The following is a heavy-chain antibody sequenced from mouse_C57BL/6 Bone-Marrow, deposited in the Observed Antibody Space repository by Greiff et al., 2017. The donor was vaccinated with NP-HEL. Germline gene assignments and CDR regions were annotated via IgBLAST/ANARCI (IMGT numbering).Heavy chain of an antibody. J-gene: IGHJ2*01. CDR1: GYTFTDYY. D-gene: IGHD1-1*01. V-gene: IGHV1-76*01. Sequence: VQLQQSGAELVRPGASVKLSCKASGYTFTDYYINWVKQRPGQGLEWIARIYPGSGNTYYNEKFKGKATLTAEKSSSTAYMQLSSLTSEDSAVYFCAMGYYGSNDYWGQGTTLTVSS. CDR2: IYPGSGNT. CDR3: AMGYYGSNDY.